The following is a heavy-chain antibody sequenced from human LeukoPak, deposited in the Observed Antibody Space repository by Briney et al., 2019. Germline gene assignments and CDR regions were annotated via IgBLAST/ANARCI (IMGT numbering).Heavy chain of an antibody. J-gene: IGHJ4*02. CDR2: ISAYNGNT. Sequence: ASVKVSCKASGYTFTSYGISWVRQAPGQGLEWMGWISAYNGNTNYAQKLQGRVTMTTDTSTSTAYMELRSLRSDDTAVYYCARDETFAWGVVVITPFDYRGQGTLVTVSS. V-gene: IGHV1-18*01. CDR1: GYTFTSYG. CDR3: ARDETFAWGVVVITPFDY. D-gene: IGHD3-22*01.